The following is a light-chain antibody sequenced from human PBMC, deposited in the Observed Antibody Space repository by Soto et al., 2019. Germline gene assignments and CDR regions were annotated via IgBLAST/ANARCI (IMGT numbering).Light chain of an antibody. Sequence: EIVLTQSPGTLSLSPGERATLSCRASQSVSSSYLAWYQQKPGQAPRLLIYGASSRATGIPDRFSGSESGTDFNLTISRLEPEDFAVYYCQQYGSSPRTFGQGTKVEIK. V-gene: IGKV3-20*01. CDR1: QSVSSSY. CDR2: GAS. J-gene: IGKJ1*01. CDR3: QQYGSSPRT.